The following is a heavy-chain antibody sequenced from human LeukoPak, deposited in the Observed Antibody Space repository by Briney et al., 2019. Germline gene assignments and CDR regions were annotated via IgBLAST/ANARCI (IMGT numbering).Heavy chain of an antibody. Sequence: GASVTVSCKASGYTFTGYYMHWVRQAPGQGLEWVGWINPNSGGTNYAQKFQGRVTMTRDTSVSTAYMELSRLRSDDTAVYYCAREGDDILTAAFDYWGQGTLVTVSS. CDR3: AREGDDILTAAFDY. J-gene: IGHJ4*02. V-gene: IGHV1-2*02. D-gene: IGHD3-9*01. CDR2: INPNSGGT. CDR1: GYTFTGYY.